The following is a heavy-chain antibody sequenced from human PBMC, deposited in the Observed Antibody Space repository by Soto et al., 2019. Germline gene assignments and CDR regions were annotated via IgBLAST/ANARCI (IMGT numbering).Heavy chain of an antibody. J-gene: IGHJ6*02. CDR1: GGSFSNYG. Sequence: QVQLVQSGAEVKKPGSSVKVSCKASGGSFSNYGFSWVRQAPGQGLEWMGGIIPLSGTAKYAQKFQGRVTISADTSTSTAYMELSTLRSDYTAVYYCAREADSVTYYGAAAFNYGMDVWGQGTTVTVSS. D-gene: IGHD1-26*01. CDR3: AREADSVTYYGAAAFNYGMDV. V-gene: IGHV1-69*06. CDR2: IIPLSGTA.